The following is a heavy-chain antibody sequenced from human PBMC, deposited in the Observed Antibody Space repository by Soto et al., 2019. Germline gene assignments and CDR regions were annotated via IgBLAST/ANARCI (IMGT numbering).Heavy chain of an antibody. J-gene: IGHJ4*02. CDR2: VNHSGST. CDR1: GGSFSGYY. CDR3: ARGRITATTGFAY. V-gene: IGHV4-34*01. Sequence: SETLSLTCAVYGGSFSGYYWSWIRQPPGKGLEWIGEVNHSGSTNYNPSLKSRVTISVDTSKNQFSLKLSSVTAADTAVYYCARGRITATTGFAYWGQGTLVTV. D-gene: IGHD1-7*01.